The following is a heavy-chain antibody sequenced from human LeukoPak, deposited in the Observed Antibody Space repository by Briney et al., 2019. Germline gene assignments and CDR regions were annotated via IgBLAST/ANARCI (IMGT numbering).Heavy chain of an antibody. D-gene: IGHD3-10*02. V-gene: IGHV3-23*01. CDR2: ISGGGTKS. J-gene: IGHJ3*01. Sequence: GGSLRLSCAASGFTFDSYAMNWVRQAPGKGLEWVSFISGGGTKSRYADSVKGQFTISRDNSKNTLYLQMNILRPEDTAIYYCAKCSASYDNDAFDVWGQGTMVSVSS. CDR3: AKCSASYDNDAFDV. CDR1: GFTFDSYA.